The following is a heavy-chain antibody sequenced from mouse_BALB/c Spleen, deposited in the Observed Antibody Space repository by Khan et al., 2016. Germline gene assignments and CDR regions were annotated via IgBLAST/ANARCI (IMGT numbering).Heavy chain of an antibody. CDR1: GYSITSDYA. D-gene: IGHD1-2*01. V-gene: IGHV3-2*02. CDR2: IRYSGST. J-gene: IGHJ1*01. Sequence: EVQLQESGPGLVKPSQSLSLTCTVTGYSITSDYAWNWIRQFPGNKLEWMGYIRYSGSTTYNPSLKSRISITRDTSKNPSFLQFYSVTTEDTATYYCTRSPTATRYCDVWGAGTTVTVSS. CDR3: TRSPTATRYCDV.